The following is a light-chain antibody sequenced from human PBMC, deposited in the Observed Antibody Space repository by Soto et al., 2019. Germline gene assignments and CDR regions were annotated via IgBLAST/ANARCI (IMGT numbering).Light chain of an antibody. CDR1: QSVSSSY. J-gene: IGKJ1*01. CDR2: GAS. V-gene: IGKV3-20*01. CDR3: QQYGSSPWT. Sequence: EIVLTQSPGTLSLSPGERATLSCRASQSVSSSYLAWYQQKPGQAPRLLIYGASSRATGLPDRFSGSGSGTDFTLTISRLEPEDFAVDYCQQYGSSPWTFGQGTKVEIK.